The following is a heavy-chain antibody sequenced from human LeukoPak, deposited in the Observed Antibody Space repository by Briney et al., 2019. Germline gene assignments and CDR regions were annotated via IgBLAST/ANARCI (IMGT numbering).Heavy chain of an antibody. V-gene: IGHV4-61*02. Sequence: SSETLSLTCTVSGGSISSGDYYWSWIRQPAGKGLEWIGRTYSSGSTSYNPSLKSRVTISVDTSKDQFSLNLSSVTAADTAVYYCARGGGSRWPFDHWGQGTLVTVSS. CDR3: ARGGGSRWPFDH. J-gene: IGHJ4*02. CDR1: GGSISSGDYY. CDR2: TYSSGST. D-gene: IGHD4-23*01.